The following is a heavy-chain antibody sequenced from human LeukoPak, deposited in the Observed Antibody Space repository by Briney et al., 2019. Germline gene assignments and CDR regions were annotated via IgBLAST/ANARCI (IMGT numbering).Heavy chain of an antibody. V-gene: IGHV3-30-3*01. D-gene: IGHD3-22*01. CDR1: GFTFNSYA. CDR3: ARGYYYDNNGYSTAASDAFDI. J-gene: IGHJ3*02. CDR2: VSNDGTDK. Sequence: GRSLRLSCAASGFTFNSYAMHWVRQAPGKGLEWVAVVSNDGTDKYYADSVKGRFTISRDNSKNTLYLQMNSLRAEDTAVYYCARGYYYDNNGYSTAASDAFDIWGQGTMVTVSS.